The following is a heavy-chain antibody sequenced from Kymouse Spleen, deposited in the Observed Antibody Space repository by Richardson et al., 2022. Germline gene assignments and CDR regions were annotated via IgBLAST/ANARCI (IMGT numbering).Heavy chain of an antibody. CDR3: ARGRGAAAGLDAFDI. J-gene: IGHJ3*02. V-gene: IGHV4-59*01. CDR1: GGSISSYY. Sequence: QVQLQESGPGLVKPSETLSLTCTVSGGSISSYYWSWIRQPPGKGLEWIGYIYYSGSTNYNPSLKSRVTISVDTSKNQFSLKLSSVTAADTAVYYCARGRGAAAGLDAFDIWGQGTMVTVSS. CDR2: IYYSGST. D-gene: IGHD6-13*01.